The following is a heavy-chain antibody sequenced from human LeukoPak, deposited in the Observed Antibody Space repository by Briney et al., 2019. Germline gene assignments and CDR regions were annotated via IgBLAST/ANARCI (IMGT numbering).Heavy chain of an antibody. CDR3: ARVATYYYGSGSYEEGFDY. CDR1: GFTVSSNY. CDR2: IYSGGST. V-gene: IGHV3-66*01. Sequence: GGSLRLSCAASGFTVSSNYMSWVRQAPGKGLEWVSVIYSGGSTYYADSVKGRFTISRDNSKNTLYLQMNSLRAKDTAVYYCARVATYYYGSGSYEEGFDYWGQGTLVTVSS. J-gene: IGHJ4*02. D-gene: IGHD3-10*01.